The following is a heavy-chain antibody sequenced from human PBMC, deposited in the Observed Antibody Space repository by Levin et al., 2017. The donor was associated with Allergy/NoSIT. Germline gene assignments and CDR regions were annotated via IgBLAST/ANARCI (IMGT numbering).Heavy chain of an antibody. CDR2: ISPYTGNT. D-gene: IGHD2-21*02. V-gene: IGHV1-18*01. CDR3: ARDFEVVVTATQSWDYYYGMDF. CDR1: GYSFSTFG. Sequence: ASVKVSCKSSGYSFSTFGITWVRQAPGQGLEWMGWISPYTGNTNYAQKLKGRVTMTTDTSTSPAYMELRGLRYDDTAVYYCARDFEVVVTATQSWDYYYGMDFWGQGTSVTVSS. J-gene: IGHJ6*02.